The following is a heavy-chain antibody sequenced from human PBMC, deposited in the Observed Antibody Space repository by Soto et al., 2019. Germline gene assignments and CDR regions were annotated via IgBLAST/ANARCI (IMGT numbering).Heavy chain of an antibody. D-gene: IGHD3-3*01. Sequence: PGGSLRLSCAASGFTFSSYAMSWVRQAPGKXLEWVSGISGSGSTYYADSVKDRFTISRDNSKNTLYLQMNSLRAEDTAVYYCAKDPDYDFWSGYYIGVGWFDPWGQGSLATVSS. CDR1: GFTFSSYA. J-gene: IGHJ5*02. CDR2: ISGSGST. V-gene: IGHV3-23*01. CDR3: AKDPDYDFWSGYYIGVGWFDP.